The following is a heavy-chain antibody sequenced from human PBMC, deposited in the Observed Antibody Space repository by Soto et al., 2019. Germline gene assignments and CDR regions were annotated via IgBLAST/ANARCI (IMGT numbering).Heavy chain of an antibody. V-gene: IGHV4-34*01. D-gene: IGHD4-17*01. CDR3: ARDNPILLTTVGTQRYYYGMDV. Sequence: KPSETLSLTCAVYGGSFSGYYWSWIRQPPGKGLEWIGEINHSGSTNYNPSLKSRATISVDTSKNQFSLKLSSVTAADTAVYYCARDNPILLTTVGTQRYYYGMDVWGQGTTVNVS. CDR1: GGSFSGYY. J-gene: IGHJ6*02. CDR2: INHSGST.